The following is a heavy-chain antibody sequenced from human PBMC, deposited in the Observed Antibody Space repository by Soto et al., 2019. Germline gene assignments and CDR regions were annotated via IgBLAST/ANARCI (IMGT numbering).Heavy chain of an antibody. CDR3: SRDRSYYESLPGYPHYYYYGMDV. CDR1: GDSITSYY. CDR2: IYYTGTT. Sequence: PSETLSLTCTVSGDSITSYYWSWIRQPPGKGLEWIGDIYYTGTTNYNPSLESRVTISADTSKKQFSLKLSSVTTADTAVYYCSRDRSYYESLPGYPHYYYYGMDVWGQGTTGTVSS. V-gene: IGHV4-59*01. D-gene: IGHD3-9*01. J-gene: IGHJ6*02.